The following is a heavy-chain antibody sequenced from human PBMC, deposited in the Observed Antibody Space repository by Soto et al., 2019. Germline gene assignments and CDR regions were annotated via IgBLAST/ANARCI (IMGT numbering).Heavy chain of an antibody. CDR3: ARVWVMPRGVSKWFDP. J-gene: IGHJ5*02. D-gene: IGHD3-10*01. Sequence: PSETLSLTCIVSGGSISSYYWSWIRQPPGKGLEWIGYIYNAGGTKYNPSLKSRVTISIDTSKNQLSLNLSSVTAADTAVYYCARVWVMPRGVSKWFDPWGQGTLVTVSS. V-gene: IGHV4-59*01. CDR2: IYNAGGT. CDR1: GGSISSYY.